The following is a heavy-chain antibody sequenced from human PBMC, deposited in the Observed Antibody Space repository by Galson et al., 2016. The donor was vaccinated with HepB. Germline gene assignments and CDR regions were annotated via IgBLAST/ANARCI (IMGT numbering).Heavy chain of an antibody. CDR2: FYYTGRS. V-gene: IGHV4-39*02. D-gene: IGHD1-26*01. CDR1: GVSINSPSYF. CDR3: ARGGTLGRAGY. J-gene: IGHJ4*02. Sequence: ETLFLTCTVSGVSINSPSYFWGWLRQAPGQPPEWITTFYYTGRSDSNPSLKSRVTISGGPSENDFSLKLNSVTAADTAVYYCARGGTLGRAGYWGQGTLVTVSS.